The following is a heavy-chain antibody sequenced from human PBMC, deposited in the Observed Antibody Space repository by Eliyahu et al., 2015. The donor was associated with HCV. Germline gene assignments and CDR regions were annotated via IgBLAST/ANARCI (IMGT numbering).Heavy chain of an antibody. Sequence: EVQLVESGGGLVQPGRSLRLSCAASGFTFXXYAMHWVRQAPGKGLEWVSGISWNSGSIGYADSVKGRFTISRDNAKNSLYLQMNSLRAEDTALYYCAKDKRFYDFWSGYFDYWGQGTLVTVSS. J-gene: IGHJ4*02. CDR2: ISWNSGSI. V-gene: IGHV3-9*01. CDR3: AKDKRFYDFWSGYFDY. D-gene: IGHD3-3*01. CDR1: GFTFXXYA.